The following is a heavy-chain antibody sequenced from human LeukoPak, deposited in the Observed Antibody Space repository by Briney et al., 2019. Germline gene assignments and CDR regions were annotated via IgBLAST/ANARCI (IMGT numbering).Heavy chain of an antibody. CDR3: AKKTPGNYGYEY. Sequence: TGGSLRLSCAASGFTFSSYSMNWVRQAPGQGLEWVSASGTDGDAYYADSVKGRFTISRDNSKNTLYLQMTSLRAGDTAVYYCAKKTPGNYGYEYWGQGTLVTVSP. CDR1: GFTFSSYS. V-gene: IGHV3-23*01. J-gene: IGHJ4*02. CDR2: SGTDGDA. D-gene: IGHD3-22*01.